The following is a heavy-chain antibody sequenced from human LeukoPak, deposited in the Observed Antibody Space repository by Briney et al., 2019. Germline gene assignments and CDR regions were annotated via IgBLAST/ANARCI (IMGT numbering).Heavy chain of an antibody. V-gene: IGHV3-66*04. CDR2: IYSGGST. J-gene: IGHJ4*02. CDR1: GFTFSNYW. D-gene: IGHD3-22*01. Sequence: GGSLRLSCEGSGFTFSNYWMSWVRQAPGKGLEWVSVIYSGGSTYYADSVKGRFTISRDNSKNTLYLQMNSLRAEDTAVYYCARQGYYDSSGHNFDYWGQGTLVTVSS. CDR3: ARQGYYDSSGHNFDY.